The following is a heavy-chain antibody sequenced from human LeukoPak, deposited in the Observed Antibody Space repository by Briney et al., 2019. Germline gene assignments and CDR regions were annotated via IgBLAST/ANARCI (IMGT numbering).Heavy chain of an antibody. V-gene: IGHV4-30-2*05. CDR1: GGSISSGGYS. J-gene: IGHJ4*02. D-gene: IGHD3-22*01. CDR3: ARDGPHYYDTSGYYFFDY. CDR2: IYHSGST. Sequence: SQTLSLTCAVSGGSISSGGYSWSWIRQPPGKGLEWIGYIYHSGSTYYNPSLKSRVTISVDTSENQFSLKLSSVTAADTAVYYCARDGPHYYDTSGYYFFDYWGQGTQVTVSS.